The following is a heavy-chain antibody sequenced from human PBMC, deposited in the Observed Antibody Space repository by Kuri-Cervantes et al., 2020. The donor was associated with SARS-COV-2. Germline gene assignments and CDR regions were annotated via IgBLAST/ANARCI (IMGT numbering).Heavy chain of an antibody. Sequence: GSLRLSCAVYGGSCSGYYWSWIRQPPGKGLEWVGEINHSGSTNYNPSLKSRVTISVDTSKNQFSLKLSSVTAADTAVYYCARGVGAAVAGTLITIYYYYGMDVWGQGTTVTVSS. V-gene: IGHV4-34*01. J-gene: IGHJ6*02. CDR2: INHSGST. CDR1: GGSCSGYY. CDR3: ARGVGAAVAGTLITIYYYYGMDV. D-gene: IGHD6-19*01.